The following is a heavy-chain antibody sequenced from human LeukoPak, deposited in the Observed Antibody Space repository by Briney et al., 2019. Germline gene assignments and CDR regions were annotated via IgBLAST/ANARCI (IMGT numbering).Heavy chain of an antibody. CDR1: GVAFSDDS. J-gene: IGHJ4*02. V-gene: IGHV3-21*01. CDR3: AREYTAMAYDY. D-gene: IGHD5-18*01. Sequence: VGSLRLSSVASGVAFSDDSMNWVRQPPGTGLEWVSSISSTSKYIYYADSLKGRFTISRDNAKNSLYLQMNNLRVDDSAVYYCAREYTAMAYDYWGQGNLVTVSS. CDR2: ISSTSKYI.